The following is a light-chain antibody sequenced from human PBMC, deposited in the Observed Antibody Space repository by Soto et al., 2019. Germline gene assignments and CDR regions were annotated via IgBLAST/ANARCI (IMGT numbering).Light chain of an antibody. CDR2: KAS. CDR1: QSISSW. CDR3: QQYNSYAWT. Sequence: DIQMTQSPSTLSASVGDRVTITCRASQSISSWLAWYQQKPGQAPKLLIYKASSLESGVPSRFSGSGSGTEFTLTSSSMQPDDFATYYCQQYNSYAWTFGQGTKVEIK. J-gene: IGKJ1*01. V-gene: IGKV1-5*03.